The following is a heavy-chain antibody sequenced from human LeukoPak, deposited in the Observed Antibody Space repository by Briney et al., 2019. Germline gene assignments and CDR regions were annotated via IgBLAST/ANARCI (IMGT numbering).Heavy chain of an antibody. CDR3: ARGEWRELVYAN. Sequence: SVKVSCKTSGGTFNNSAISWVRQAPGQGLEWMGGIIPIFGTANYAQKFQGRVTITADESTSTAYMELSSLRSEDTAVYYCARGEWRELVYANWGQGTLVTVSS. CDR1: GGTFNNSA. V-gene: IGHV1-69*01. CDR2: IIPIFGTA. D-gene: IGHD1-26*01. J-gene: IGHJ4*02.